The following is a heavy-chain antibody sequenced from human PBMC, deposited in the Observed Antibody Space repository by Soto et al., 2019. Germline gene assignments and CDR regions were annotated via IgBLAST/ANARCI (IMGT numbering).Heavy chain of an antibody. CDR1: GDSICSYY. Sequence: SETLSITCTVCGDSICSYYWSGIRQPPGKGLEWIGYIYVSGTTNYNPSLKSRVTISVDTSKNQFSLKLSSVTAADTAVYYCARGARIDMFDFWGQGTLVTVSS. CDR3: ARGARIDMFDF. J-gene: IGHJ4*02. D-gene: IGHD5-12*01. V-gene: IGHV4-59*01. CDR2: IYVSGTT.